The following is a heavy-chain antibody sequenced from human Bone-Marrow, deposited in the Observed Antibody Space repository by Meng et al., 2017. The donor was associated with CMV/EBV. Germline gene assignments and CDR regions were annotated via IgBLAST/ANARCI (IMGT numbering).Heavy chain of an antibody. J-gene: IGHJ1*01. CDR3: ARDRSGGGYGEYFQH. CDR2: ISSSGSTI. V-gene: IGHV3-48*03. Sequence: GESLKISCAASGFTFSSYEMNWVRQAPGKGLEWVSYISSSGSTIYYADSVKGRFTISRDNAKNSLYLQMNSLRAEDTAVYYCARDRSGGGYGEYFQHWGQGTLVNVSS. D-gene: IGHD3-16*01. CDR1: GFTFSSYE.